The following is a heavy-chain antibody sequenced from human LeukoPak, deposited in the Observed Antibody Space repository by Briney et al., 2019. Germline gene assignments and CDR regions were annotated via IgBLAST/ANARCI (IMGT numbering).Heavy chain of an antibody. CDR3: ASSVRYTVYDSLRSWFDP. V-gene: IGHV3-33*03. D-gene: IGHD5/OR15-5a*01. Sequence: GGSLRLSCAASGFTFSRYGMHWVRQAPGKGLEWLAVIWYDGSKKYYTDSVKGRFTISRDNSKNTVSLQMNSLRGDDTAVYYCASSVRYTVYDSLRSWFDPWGQGTLVTVSS. CDR2: IWYDGSKK. J-gene: IGHJ5*02. CDR1: GFTFSRYG.